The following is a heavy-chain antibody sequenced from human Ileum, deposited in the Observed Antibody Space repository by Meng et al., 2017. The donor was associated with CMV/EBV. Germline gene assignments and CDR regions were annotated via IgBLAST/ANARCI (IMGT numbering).Heavy chain of an antibody. CDR2: INPILGIA. Sequence: SVKVSCKASGGTLTRYSISWVRQAPGQGLEWMGGINPILGIANYAEKFYGRVTITADKFTNTAYMELSSLRSDDTAVYYCAHSEVLVGAAMDIWGQGTMVTVSS. D-gene: IGHD2-2*01. V-gene: IGHV1-69*10. CDR1: GGTLTRYS. J-gene: IGHJ3*02. CDR3: AHSEVLVGAAMDI.